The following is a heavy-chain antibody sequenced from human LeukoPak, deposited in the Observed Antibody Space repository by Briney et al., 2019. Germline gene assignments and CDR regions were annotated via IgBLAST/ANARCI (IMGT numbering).Heavy chain of an antibody. Sequence: GGSLRLSCAASGFTFSSYEMNWVRQAPGKGLEWVSYISSSGSTKYYADSVKGRFTISRDNAKNSLYLQMNSLKAEDTAVYYCARDVGFGGYSRGIFDYWGQGTLVTVSS. CDR1: GFTFSSYE. CDR2: ISSSGSTK. V-gene: IGHV3-48*03. CDR3: ARDVGFGGYSRGIFDY. J-gene: IGHJ4*02. D-gene: IGHD3-10*01.